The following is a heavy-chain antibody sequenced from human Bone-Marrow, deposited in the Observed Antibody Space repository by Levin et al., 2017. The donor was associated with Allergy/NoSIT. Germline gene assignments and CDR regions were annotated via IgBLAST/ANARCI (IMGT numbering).Heavy chain of an antibody. CDR2: VFHSGNT. Sequence: SETLSLTCTVSGGSFNDYYWGWLRQPPGKGLEWIGSVFHSGNTNSNPSLKSRVTISVDTSKKQLFLKLTSVTAADTAVYYCARDLGITEGFFDLWGRGTLVSVSS. D-gene: IGHD1-14*01. CDR1: GGSFNDYY. CDR3: ARDLGITEGFFDL. J-gene: IGHJ2*01. V-gene: IGHV4-59*01.